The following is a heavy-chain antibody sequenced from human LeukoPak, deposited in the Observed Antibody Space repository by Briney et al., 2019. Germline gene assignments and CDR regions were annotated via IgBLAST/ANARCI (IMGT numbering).Heavy chain of an antibody. Sequence: ASVKGSCTGSGHTFTTYHMHCVRHAPGQRLKVMGWIKPNNDDTNYAQKFQGRVTMTRDTSINTAYMELSSLRSDDTAMYYCARGDSSSWYYFDYWGQGTLVSVSS. CDR2: IKPNNDDT. CDR1: GHTFTTYH. D-gene: IGHD6-13*01. V-gene: IGHV1-2*02. CDR3: ARGDSSSWYYFDY. J-gene: IGHJ4*02.